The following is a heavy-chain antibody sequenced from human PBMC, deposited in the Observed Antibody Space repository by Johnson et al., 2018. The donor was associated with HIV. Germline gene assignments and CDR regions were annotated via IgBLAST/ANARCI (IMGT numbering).Heavy chain of an antibody. CDR2: IRSKAYGVTT. D-gene: IGHD1-26*01. CDR3: TRGGSYGAFDI. CDR1: GFTFSSYA. J-gene: IGHJ3*02. V-gene: IGHV3-49*04. Sequence: EQLVESGGGVVQPGRSLRLSCAASGFTFSSYAMSWVRQAPGKGLEWVGFIRSKAYGVTTEYAASVKGRFTISRDDSKSIAYLQMNSLKTEDTAVYYCTRGGSYGAFDIWGQGTMVTVSS.